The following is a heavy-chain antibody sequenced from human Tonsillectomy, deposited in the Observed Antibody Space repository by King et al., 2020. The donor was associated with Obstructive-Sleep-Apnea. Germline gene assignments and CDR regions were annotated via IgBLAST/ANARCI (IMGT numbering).Heavy chain of an antibody. D-gene: IGHD6-13*01. CDR3: TTAGSWESYYYYSNGMDV. Sequence: QLVESGGGLVQPGRSLILSCTGSGFTFGDYAMSWFRQAPGKGLEWVGFIRSKAYGGTIEYAASVKGRFTISRDDSKSIAYLQMNSLKTEDTAGYYCTTAGSWESYYYYSNGMDVWGQGTTVTVSS. J-gene: IGHJ6*02. V-gene: IGHV3-49*03. CDR1: GFTFGDYA. CDR2: IRSKAYGGTI.